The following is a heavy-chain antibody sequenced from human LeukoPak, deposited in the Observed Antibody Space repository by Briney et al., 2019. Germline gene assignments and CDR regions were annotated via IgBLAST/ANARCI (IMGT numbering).Heavy chain of an antibody. CDR2: LYSGGST. D-gene: IGHD5-18*01. Sequence: GGSLRLSCAASGFTVSSNYMNWVRQAPGKGPEWVSVLYSGGSTYYADSVKGRFTISRDNSKNTLYLQMNSLRAEDTAVYYCAGGELWLPLDYWGQGTLVTVSS. V-gene: IGHV3-66*01. CDR1: GFTVSSNY. CDR3: AGGELWLPLDY. J-gene: IGHJ4*02.